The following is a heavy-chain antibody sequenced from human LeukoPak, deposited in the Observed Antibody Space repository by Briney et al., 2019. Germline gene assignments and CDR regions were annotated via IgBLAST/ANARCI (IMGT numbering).Heavy chain of an antibody. J-gene: IGHJ5*02. Sequence: SETLSLTRAVYGGSFSGYYWSWIRQPPGKGLEWIGEINHSGSTNYHPSLKSRVTISVDTSKNQFSLKLSSVTAADTAVYYCALRGYDFWSGYSTDNWFDPWGQGTLVTVSS. CDR1: GGSFSGYY. D-gene: IGHD3-3*01. CDR2: INHSGST. CDR3: ALRGYDFWSGYSTDNWFDP. V-gene: IGHV4-34*01.